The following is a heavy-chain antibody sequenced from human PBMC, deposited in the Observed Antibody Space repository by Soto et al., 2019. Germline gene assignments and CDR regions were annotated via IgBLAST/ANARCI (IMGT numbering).Heavy chain of an antibody. CDR1: GGSISSSSYY. CDR2: IYYSGST. Sequence: TLSLTCTVSGGSISSSSYYWGWIRQPPGKGLEWIGSIYYSGSTYYNPSLKSRVTISVDTSKNQFSLKLSSVTAADTAVYYCARPFFWSGYGDDNYYYGMDVWGQGTTVTVSS. CDR3: ARPFFWSGYGDDNYYYGMDV. D-gene: IGHD3-3*01. V-gene: IGHV4-39*01. J-gene: IGHJ6*02.